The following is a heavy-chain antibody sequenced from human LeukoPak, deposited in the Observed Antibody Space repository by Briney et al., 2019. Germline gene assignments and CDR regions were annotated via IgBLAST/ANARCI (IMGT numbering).Heavy chain of an antibody. V-gene: IGHV3-23*01. CDR3: AKARHYYDSSGSFDY. D-gene: IGHD3-22*01. CDR1: GFTFSSYA. Sequence: GGSLRLSCAASGFTFSSYAMSWVRQAPGKGLEWVSAFCGSGCSTYYAHSVKCPFTISRDNSKNTLYLQMNSLRAEDTAVYYCAKARHYYDSSGSFDYWGQGTLVTVSS. J-gene: IGHJ4*02. CDR2: FCGSGCST.